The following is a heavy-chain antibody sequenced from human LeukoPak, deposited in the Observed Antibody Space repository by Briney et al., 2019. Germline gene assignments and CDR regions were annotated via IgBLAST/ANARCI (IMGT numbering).Heavy chain of an antibody. J-gene: IGHJ4*02. CDR3: ERGGSGGIWAAY. CDR1: GYTFTTYD. D-gene: IGHD2-15*01. V-gene: IGHV1-8*01. Sequence: GASVKVSCKASGYTFTTYDMHWVRQASGQGLEWMGCMNPKCGNTLYAQKFQGRVTMTRHISMSTVYMELSSLRSEDTAVYYCERGGSGGIWAAYWGKGTLVTVPS. CDR2: MNPKCGNT.